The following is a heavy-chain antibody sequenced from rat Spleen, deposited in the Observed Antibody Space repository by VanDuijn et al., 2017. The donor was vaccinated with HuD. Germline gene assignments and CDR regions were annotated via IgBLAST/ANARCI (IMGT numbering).Heavy chain of an antibody. Sequence: EVELQESGPGLVKPSQSLSLTCSVTGYSITLNYWGWIRKFPGNKMEWMGYISYSGSTSYNPSLKSRISITRDTSKNQFFLQLNSVTTEYTDTYYCANYNMYYYFDLWVPATMVTVSS. CDR2: ISYSGST. J-gene: IGHJ1*01. D-gene: IGHD1-10*01. CDR1: GYSITLNY. V-gene: IGHV3-1*01. CDR3: ANYNMYYYFDL.